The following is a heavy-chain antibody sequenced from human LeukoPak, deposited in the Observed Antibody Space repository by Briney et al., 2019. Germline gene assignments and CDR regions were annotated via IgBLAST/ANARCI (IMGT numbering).Heavy chain of an antibody. D-gene: IGHD3-10*01. CDR1: GGSISSGFYY. J-gene: IGHJ6*03. Sequence: SETLSLTCTVSGGSISSGFYYWSWIRQPAGKGLEWIGRIYTSGSTNYNPSLKSRVSTSVDTSKNQFSLKLSSVTAADTAVYYCAREGSDYYGSGSYYRSYYYYMDVWGKGTTVTISS. CDR2: IYTSGST. CDR3: AREGSDYYGSGSYYRSYYYYMDV. V-gene: IGHV4-61*02.